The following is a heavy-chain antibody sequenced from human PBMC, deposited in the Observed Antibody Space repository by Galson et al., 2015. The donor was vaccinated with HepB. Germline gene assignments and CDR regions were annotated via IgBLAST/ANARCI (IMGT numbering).Heavy chain of an antibody. J-gene: IGHJ4*02. CDR2: INPNGGAT. D-gene: IGHD3-3*01. Sequence: SCKGSGFTFIGYHIHWVRQAPGQGLEWLGRINPNGGATTYAQKFQGRVTLTRTTSSKTAYMELTSLKPDDSAVYYCARDLRPTNFGVFTLDYWGQGSLVTVSS. CDR1: GFTFIGYH. V-gene: IGHV1-2*06. CDR3: ARDLRPTNFGVFTLDY.